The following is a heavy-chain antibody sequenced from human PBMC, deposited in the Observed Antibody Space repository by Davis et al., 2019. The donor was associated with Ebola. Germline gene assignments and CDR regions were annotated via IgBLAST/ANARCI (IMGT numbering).Heavy chain of an antibody. CDR1: GLFVSNNY. CDR3: ARRKRDYYDSSGYYGYFDY. V-gene: IGHV3-53*01. Sequence: GGSLRLSCAASGLFVSNNYMNWVRQAPGKGLEWVPGIYSGGSTHYADSVKGRFTISRDNPKNTLYLQMNSLRAEDTAVYYCARRKRDYYDSSGYYGYFDYWGQGTLVTVSS. J-gene: IGHJ4*02. D-gene: IGHD3-22*01. CDR2: IYSGGST.